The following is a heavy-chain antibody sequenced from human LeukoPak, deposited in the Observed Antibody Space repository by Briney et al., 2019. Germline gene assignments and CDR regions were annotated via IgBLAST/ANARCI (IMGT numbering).Heavy chain of an antibody. D-gene: IGHD5-24*01. V-gene: IGHV3-23*01. CDR3: VRRGGSDGWGAFDI. CDR1: GFTFSSHW. Sequence: GGSLRLSCAASGFTFSSHWMNWVRQAPGKGLEWVSSIRQSGDITYYADSVKGRFTISRDNSKNTLSLQMNSLSREDTAIYYCVRRGGSDGWGAFDIWGQGTVVTVSS. CDR2: IRQSGDIT. J-gene: IGHJ3*02.